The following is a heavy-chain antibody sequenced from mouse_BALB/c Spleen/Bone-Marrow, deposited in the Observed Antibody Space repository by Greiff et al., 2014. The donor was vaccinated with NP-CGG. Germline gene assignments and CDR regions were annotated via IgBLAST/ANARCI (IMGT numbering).Heavy chain of an antibody. CDR1: GFNIKDTY. Sequence: QVQQSGAEFVKPGASVKLSCTASGFNIKDTYMHWVKRRPEQGLEWIGRIDPANDNTKYDPKFQGKATITADTSSNTAYLQLSSLTSEDTAVYYCARADGYYAWFAYWGQGTLVTVSA. CDR2: IDPANDNT. J-gene: IGHJ3*01. V-gene: IGHV14-3*02. D-gene: IGHD2-3*01. CDR3: ARADGYYAWFAY.